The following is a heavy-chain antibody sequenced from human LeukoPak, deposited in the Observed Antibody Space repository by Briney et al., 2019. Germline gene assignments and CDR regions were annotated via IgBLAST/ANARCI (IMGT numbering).Heavy chain of an antibody. V-gene: IGHV4-39*07. Sequence: PSETLSLTCTVSGGSISRSRYYWGWIRQTPGKGLECIGSISDGGSTYYNPSLKGRVAISVDTSKDQFSLKLRSVTAADTAVYYCARETFFYDSTGSIRGGYFDYWGQGSLVTVSS. CDR3: ARETFFYDSTGSIRGGYFDY. J-gene: IGHJ4*02. CDR2: ISDGGST. D-gene: IGHD3-22*01. CDR1: GGSISRSRYY.